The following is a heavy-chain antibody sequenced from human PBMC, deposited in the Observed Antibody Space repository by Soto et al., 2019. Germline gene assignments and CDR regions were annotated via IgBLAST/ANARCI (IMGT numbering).Heavy chain of an antibody. CDR2: IYSGGAT. J-gene: IGHJ6*03. CDR1: GFTVSSSY. V-gene: IGHV3-53*04. CDR3: ARQPYYYMDV. Sequence: GGSLRLSCAASGFTVSSSYMSWVRQAPGKGLEWVSIIYSGGATYYADSVKGRFTISRHNSKNTLYLQMNSLRAEDTAVYYCARQPYYYMDVWGKGTTVTVSS.